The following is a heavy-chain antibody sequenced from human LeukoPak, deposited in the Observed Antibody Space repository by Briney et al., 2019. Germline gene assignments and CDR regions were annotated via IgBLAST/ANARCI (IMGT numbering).Heavy chain of an antibody. CDR2: ISGSGGST. V-gene: IGHV3-23*01. CDR3: AKAPDYYGSGSYYNGVYYFDY. J-gene: IGHJ4*02. Sequence: GGSLRLSCAASGFTFSSYAMSWVRQAAGKGLGLVSAISGSGGSTYYADSVKGRFTISRDNSKNTLYLQMNSLRAEDTAVYYCAKAPDYYGSGSYYNGVYYFDYWGQGTLVTVSS. CDR1: GFTFSSYA. D-gene: IGHD3-10*01.